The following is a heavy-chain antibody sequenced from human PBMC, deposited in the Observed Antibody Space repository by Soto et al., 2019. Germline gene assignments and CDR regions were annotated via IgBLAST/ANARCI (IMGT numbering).Heavy chain of an antibody. CDR3: ARDASRRRGRNTAFDI. D-gene: IGHD2-2*01. Sequence: SQTLSLTCAISGDSVSSNSAAWNWIRQSPSRGLEWLGRTYYRSKCYNDYAVSVKSRITVNPDTPKNQFSLQLNSVTPADTDVYSCARDASRRRGRNTAFDIWGQGTMVTVSS. J-gene: IGHJ3*02. CDR1: GDSVSSNSAA. CDR2: TYYRSKCYN. V-gene: IGHV6-1*01.